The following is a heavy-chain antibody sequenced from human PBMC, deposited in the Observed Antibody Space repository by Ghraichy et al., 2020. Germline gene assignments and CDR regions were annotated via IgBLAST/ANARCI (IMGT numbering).Heavy chain of an antibody. CDR2: ISASGGST. V-gene: IGHV3-23*01. J-gene: IGHJ6*02. D-gene: IGHD3-22*01. CDR1: GFTFSSFA. CDR3: AKDLGETSSYFNYYYNGMDV. Sequence: GGSLRLSCAASGFTFSSFAVSWVRQAPGKGLEWVSGISASGGSTYYADSVKGRFTISRDNSKNTLFLQMNSLRAEDTAVYYCAKDLGETSSYFNYYYNGMDVWGQGTTVSVSS.